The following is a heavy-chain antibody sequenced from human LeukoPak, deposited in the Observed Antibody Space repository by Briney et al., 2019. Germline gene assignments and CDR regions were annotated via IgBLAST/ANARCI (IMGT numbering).Heavy chain of an antibody. D-gene: IGHD3-22*01. V-gene: IGHV4-59*08. CDR3: ARLFPRYYYGSSGYENRHRYYYGMDV. J-gene: IGHJ6*02. CDR1: GGPISTYY. Sequence: ASETLSLTCTVSGGPISTYYWSWIRQPPGKGVEWIGYIYFTGTTNYNPSLKSRVTISVDTSKNQFSLKLSSVTAADTAVYYCARLFPRYYYGSSGYENRHRYYYGMDVWGQGTTVTVSS. CDR2: IYFTGTT.